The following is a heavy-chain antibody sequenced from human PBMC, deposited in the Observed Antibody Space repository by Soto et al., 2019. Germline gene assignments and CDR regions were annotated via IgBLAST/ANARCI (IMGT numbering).Heavy chain of an antibody. V-gene: IGHV3-9*01. D-gene: IGHD1-26*01. CDR1: GFTFDDYA. CDR2: ISWNSGSI. CDR3: AKGSTEWELLVAYFDY. Sequence: EVQLVESGGGLIQPGRSLRLSCAASGFTFDDYAMHWVRQAPGKSLEWVTGISWNSGSIGYADSVKGRFTISRDNAKNSLYLQMNSLRAEDTALYYCAKGSTEWELLVAYFDYWGQGTLVTVSS. J-gene: IGHJ4*02.